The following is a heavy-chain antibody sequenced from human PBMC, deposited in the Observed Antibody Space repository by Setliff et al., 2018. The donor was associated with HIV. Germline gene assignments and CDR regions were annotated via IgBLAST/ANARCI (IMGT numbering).Heavy chain of an antibody. J-gene: IGHJ2*01. V-gene: IGHV4-38-2*01. CDR1: GYSISSAYY. D-gene: IGHD5-12*01. CDR2: IYHSGGT. Sequence: SETLSLTCAVSGYSISSAYYWGWIRQPPGKGLEWIGSIYHSGGTYYNPSLKSRVTISVDTSKNQFSLKLSSVTAADTAVYYCARRGDGYNYYWYFDIWGRGTLVTVSS. CDR3: ARRGDGYNYYWYFDI.